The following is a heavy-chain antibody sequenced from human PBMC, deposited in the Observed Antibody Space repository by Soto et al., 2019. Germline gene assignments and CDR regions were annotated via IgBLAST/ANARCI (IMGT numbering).Heavy chain of an antibody. Sequence: QLHLQESGSGLVEPSQTLSLTCAVSGGSISSGTYSWTWIRQPPGKGLEWIGYIYQSGTTYSNPSLKSRVTISLDMSKNQFSLRLSSVTAADTAVYYCASYNNHDRGDYWGQGTLVTVSS. V-gene: IGHV4-30-2*01. CDR3: ASYNNHDRGDY. CDR2: IYQSGTT. J-gene: IGHJ4*02. D-gene: IGHD1-1*01. CDR1: GGSISSGTYS.